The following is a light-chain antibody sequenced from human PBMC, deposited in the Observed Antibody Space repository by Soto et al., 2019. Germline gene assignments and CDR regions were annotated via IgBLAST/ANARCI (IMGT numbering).Light chain of an antibody. CDR3: QQYGRSPPSWT. CDR2: GAS. Sequence: EIVLTQSPGTLSLSPGERATLSCRASQSVSRSYLAWYQQKPGHAPRLRIYGASSRATGIPDRFSGSGSGTDFTLTISRLEPEDFAVYYCQQYGRSPPSWTFGQGTKVEIK. J-gene: IGKJ1*01. CDR1: QSVSRSY. V-gene: IGKV3-20*01.